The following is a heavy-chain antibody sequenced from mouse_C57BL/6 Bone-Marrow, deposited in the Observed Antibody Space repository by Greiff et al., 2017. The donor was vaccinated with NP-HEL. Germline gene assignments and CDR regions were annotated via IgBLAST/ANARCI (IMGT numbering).Heavy chain of an antibody. J-gene: IGHJ4*01. D-gene: IGHD3-2*02. CDR1: GYSITSGYY. V-gene: IGHV3-6*01. CDR3: ARQLRLRWAMDY. CDR2: ISYDGSN. Sequence: EVQLQESGPGLVKPSQSLSLTCSVTGYSITSGYYWNWIRQFPGNKLEWMGYISYDGSNNYNPSLKNRISITRDTSKNQFFLKLNSVTTEDTATYYCARQLRLRWAMDYWGQGTSVTVSS.